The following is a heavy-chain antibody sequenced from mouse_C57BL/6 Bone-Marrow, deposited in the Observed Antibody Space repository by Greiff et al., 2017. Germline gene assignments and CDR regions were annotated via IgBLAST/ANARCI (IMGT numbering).Heavy chain of an antibody. CDR2: ISDGGSYT. V-gene: IGHV5-4*01. CDR1: GFTFSSYA. J-gene: IGHJ1*03. CDR3: ARIRGWYFDV. Sequence: EVHLVESGGGLVKPGGFLKLSCAASGFTFSSYAMSWVRQTPEKRLEWVATISDGGSYTYSPDNVKGRFTISRDNAKNNLYLQMSHLKSEDTAMYYCARIRGWYFDVWGTGTTVTVSS.